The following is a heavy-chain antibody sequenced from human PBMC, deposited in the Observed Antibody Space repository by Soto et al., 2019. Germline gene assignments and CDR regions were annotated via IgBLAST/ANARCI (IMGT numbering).Heavy chain of an antibody. V-gene: IGHV4-31*03. Sequence: QVQLQESGPGLVKPSQTLSLTCTVSGGSISSGGYYWSWIRQHPGKGLEWIGYIYYSGSTYYNPSLQCRVTISVDTSKTQFSLKLSSVTAADTAVYYCARSGYSYGPNPLLYWGQGTLVTVSS. CDR3: ARSGYSYGPNPLLY. CDR1: GGSISSGGYY. J-gene: IGHJ4*02. CDR2: IYYSGST. D-gene: IGHD5-18*01.